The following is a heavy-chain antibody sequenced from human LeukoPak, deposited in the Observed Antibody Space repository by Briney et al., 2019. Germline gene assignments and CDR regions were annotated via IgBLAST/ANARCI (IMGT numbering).Heavy chain of an antibody. CDR3: ARHVLGYDFDY. CDR2: LNHSGST. Sequence: SETLSLTCAVSGGSFSGYYWNWISQPPGKGLEWIGELNHSGSTNYNPSLKSRVTISVDTSKNQFSLKLSPVTAADTAVYYCARHVLGYDFDYWGQGTLVTVSS. V-gene: IGHV4-34*01. CDR1: GGSFSGYY. J-gene: IGHJ4*02. D-gene: IGHD5-12*01.